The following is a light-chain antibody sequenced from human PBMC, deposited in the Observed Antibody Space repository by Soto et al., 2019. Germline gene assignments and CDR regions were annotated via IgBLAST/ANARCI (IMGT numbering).Light chain of an antibody. CDR2: GAF. J-gene: IGKJ1*01. Sequence: EIVMTQSPATLSVSPGEKATLSCRASQSVSRNLAWDQQKPCQAPRLLIYGAFTRATGIPARFSGSGSGTEFTLTISSLQSEDFAVYYCQQYNNWPRTFGQGTK. CDR3: QQYNNWPRT. V-gene: IGKV3-15*01. CDR1: QSVSRN.